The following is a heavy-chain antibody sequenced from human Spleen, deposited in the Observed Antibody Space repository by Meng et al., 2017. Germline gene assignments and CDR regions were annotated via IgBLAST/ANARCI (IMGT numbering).Heavy chain of an antibody. CDR1: ESTLSSDV. Sequence: GESLKISCAASESTLSSDVMHWVRQAPGKGLEWVAAISQDSNSKYFADSVKGRFTISRNNSENTVYLQLNSLRAEDTAVYYCARSPIDKYDLSALPLDYWGQGTLVTVSS. CDR2: ISQDSNSK. CDR3: ARSPIDKYDLSALPLDY. D-gene: IGHD3-22*01. J-gene: IGHJ4*02. V-gene: IGHV3-30*04.